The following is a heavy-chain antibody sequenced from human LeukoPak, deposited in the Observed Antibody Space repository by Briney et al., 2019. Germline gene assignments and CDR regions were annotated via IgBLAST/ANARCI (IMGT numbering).Heavy chain of an antibody. J-gene: IGHJ4*02. CDR1: GFTFTNDC. D-gene: IGHD2-8*02. V-gene: IGHV3-23*01. Sequence: PGGSLRLSCAASGFTFTNDCMTWVRQAPGRGLEWVSAISSSGGGTYYADSVKGRFTISRDNSKNTLYLQMNSLRAEDTAVYYCAKDLVPRRIQEFDYWGQGTLVTVSS. CDR3: AKDLVPRRIQEFDY. CDR2: ISSSGGGT.